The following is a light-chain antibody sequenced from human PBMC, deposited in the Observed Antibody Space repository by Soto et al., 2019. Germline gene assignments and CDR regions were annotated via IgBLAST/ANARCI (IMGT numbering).Light chain of an antibody. CDR3: QQYDSYSYT. V-gene: IGKV1-5*01. Sequence: IQMTQSPSTLAASVGDRVTITCRASQTIGNWLAWYPQKTGKAPNLLIYDASSLERGVPSRFSGSRSGTEFTLTISSLPPDDFATYFFQQYDSYSYTFGQWTKLEIK. J-gene: IGKJ2*01. CDR2: DAS. CDR1: QTIGNW.